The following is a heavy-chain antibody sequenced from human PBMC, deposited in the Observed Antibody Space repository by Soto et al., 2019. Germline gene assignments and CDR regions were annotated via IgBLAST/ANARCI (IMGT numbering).Heavy chain of an antibody. CDR2: IYWDDDK. CDR1: GFSLSTSGVG. Sequence: QITLKESGPTLVKPTQTLTLTCTFSGFSLSTSGVGVGWIRQPPGKALEWLALIYWDDDKRYSPSLKSRLTITKDTPKNQVVLTMTNMDPVDTATYYCAHSGVAARPDCFDPWGQGTLVTVSS. V-gene: IGHV2-5*02. CDR3: AHSGVAARPDCFDP. D-gene: IGHD6-6*01. J-gene: IGHJ5*02.